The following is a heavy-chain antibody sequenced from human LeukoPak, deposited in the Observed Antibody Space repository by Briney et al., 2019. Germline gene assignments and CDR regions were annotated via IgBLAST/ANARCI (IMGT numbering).Heavy chain of an antibody. J-gene: IGHJ4*02. CDR3: ARGYYDFWSGYSAPKYF. D-gene: IGHD3-3*01. CDR1: GYTFTSYY. V-gene: IGHV1-2*02. Sequence: ASVKVSCKASGYTFTSYYMHWVRQAPGQGLEWMGWINPNSGGTNYAQKFQGRVTMTRDTSISTAYMELSRLRSDDTAVYYCARGYYDFWSGYSAPKYFWGQGTLVTVSS. CDR2: INPNSGGT.